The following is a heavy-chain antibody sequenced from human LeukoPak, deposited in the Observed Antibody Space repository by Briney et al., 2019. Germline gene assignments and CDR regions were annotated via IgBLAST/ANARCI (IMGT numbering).Heavy chain of an antibody. V-gene: IGHV3-21*01. CDR2: ISSSSSYI. CDR1: GFTFSSYS. Sequence: GGSLRLSCAASGFTFSSYSMNWVRQAPGKGLEWVSSISSSSSYIYYADSVKGRFTISRDNAKNSLYLQMNSLRAEDTAVYYCARDPDYGDYGSNWYFDLWGRGTLVTVSS. J-gene: IGHJ2*01. D-gene: IGHD4-17*01. CDR3: ARDPDYGDYGSNWYFDL.